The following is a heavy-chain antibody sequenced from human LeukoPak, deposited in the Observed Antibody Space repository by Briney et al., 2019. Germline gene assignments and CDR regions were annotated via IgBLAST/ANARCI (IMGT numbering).Heavy chain of an antibody. CDR2: IYYSGST. CDR3: ARARWYCSSTSCPHFDY. Sequence: SETLSLTCTVSGGSISSGGYYWSWIRQHPGKGLERIGYIYYSGSTYYNPSLKSRVTISVDTSKNQFSLKLSSVTAADTAVYYCARARWYCSSTSCPHFDYWGQGTLVTVSS. V-gene: IGHV4-31*03. CDR1: GGSISSGGYY. J-gene: IGHJ4*02. D-gene: IGHD2-2*01.